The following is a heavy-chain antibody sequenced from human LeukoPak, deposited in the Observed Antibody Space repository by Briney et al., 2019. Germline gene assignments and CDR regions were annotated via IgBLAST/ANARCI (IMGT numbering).Heavy chain of an antibody. D-gene: IGHD6-19*01. Sequence: PGGSLRLSCAASGFTFSSYSMNWVRQAPGKGLEWVSYISSSGSTIYYADSVKGRFTISRDNAKNSLYLQMNSLRAEDTAVYYCARGVVAGYSSGWYNYYYYMDVWGKGTTVTISS. CDR1: GFTFSSYS. CDR2: ISSSGSTI. J-gene: IGHJ6*03. V-gene: IGHV3-48*04. CDR3: ARGVVAGYSSGWYNYYYYMDV.